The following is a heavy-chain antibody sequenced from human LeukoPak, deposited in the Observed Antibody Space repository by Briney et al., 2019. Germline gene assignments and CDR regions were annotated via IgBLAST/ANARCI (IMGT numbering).Heavy chain of an antibody. D-gene: IGHD3-9*01. CDR3: ALGAYYDILTGYPQDYYYGMDV. V-gene: IGHV4-34*01. Sequence: PSETLSLTCAVYGGSFSGYYWSWIRQPPGKGLEWIGEINHSGSTNYSPSLKSRVTISVDTSKNQFSLKLSSVTAADTAVYYCALGAYYDILTGYPQDYYYGMDVWGKGTTVTVSS. CDR1: GGSFSGYY. CDR2: INHSGST. J-gene: IGHJ6*04.